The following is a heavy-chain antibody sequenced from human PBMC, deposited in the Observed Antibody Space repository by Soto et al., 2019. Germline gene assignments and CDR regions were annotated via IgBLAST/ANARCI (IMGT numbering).Heavy chain of an antibody. D-gene: IGHD6-6*01. CDR1: GFTFSSYW. CDR2: IKQDGSEK. CDR3: ARGRSIAARDAFDI. Sequence: EVQLVESGGGLVQPGGSLRLSCAASGFTFSSYWMSWVRQAPGKGLEWVANIKQDGSEKYYVDSVKGRFTISRDNAKNSLYLEMDGLRAEDTAVYYCARGRSIAARDAFDIWGRGTMVSVSS. V-gene: IGHV3-7*01. J-gene: IGHJ3*02.